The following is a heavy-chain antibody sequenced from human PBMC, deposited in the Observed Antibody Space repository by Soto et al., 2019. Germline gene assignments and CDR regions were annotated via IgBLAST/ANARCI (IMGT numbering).Heavy chain of an antibody. V-gene: IGHV3-23*01. CDR1: GFTFSSYA. D-gene: IGHD1-20*01. J-gene: IGHJ4*02. Sequence: GGSLRLSCAASGFTFSSYAMSWVRQAPGKGLEWVSAISGSGGSTYYADSVKGRFTISRDNSKNTLYLQMNSLRAEDTAVYYCAKDGVDYNWNDVPLDYWGQGTLVTVSS. CDR3: AKDGVDYNWNDVPLDY. CDR2: ISGSGGST.